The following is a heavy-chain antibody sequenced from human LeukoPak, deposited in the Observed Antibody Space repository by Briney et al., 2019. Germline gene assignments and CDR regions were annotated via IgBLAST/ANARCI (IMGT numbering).Heavy chain of an antibody. Sequence: PGGSLRLSCAASGFTFSSYAMSWVRQAPGKGLEWVSAISGSGGSTYYADPVKGRFTISRDNSKTTLYLQMNSLRAEDTAVYYCAKNTYYYDSSGYYYVFYFDYWGQGTLVTVSS. CDR3: AKNTYYYDSSGYYYVFYFDY. V-gene: IGHV3-23*01. CDR2: ISGSGGST. J-gene: IGHJ4*02. CDR1: GFTFSSYA. D-gene: IGHD3-22*01.